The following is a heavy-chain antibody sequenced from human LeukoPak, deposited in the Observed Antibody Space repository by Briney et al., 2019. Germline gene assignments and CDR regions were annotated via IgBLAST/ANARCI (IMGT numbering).Heavy chain of an antibody. D-gene: IGHD6-13*01. V-gene: IGHV1-18*01. Sequence: ASVKVSCKAPGYTLTSYGISWVRQAPGQGLEWMGWISAYNGNTNYAQKLQGRVTMTTDTSTSTAYMELRSLRSDDTAVYYCARDLLYSSSWPVDYWGQGTLVTVSS. CDR1: GYTLTSYG. CDR3: ARDLLYSSSWPVDY. CDR2: ISAYNGNT. J-gene: IGHJ4*02.